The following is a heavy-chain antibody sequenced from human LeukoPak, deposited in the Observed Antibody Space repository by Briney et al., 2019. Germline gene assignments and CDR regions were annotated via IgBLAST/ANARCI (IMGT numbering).Heavy chain of an antibody. D-gene: IGHD3-22*01. J-gene: IGHJ3*02. CDR1: GVSISSGGYY. CDR3: ARDSTYYYDSSGFGVAFDI. Sequence: KTSETLSLTCTVSGVSISSGGYYWSWIRQHPGRGLEWIGYIYYRGSTYYNPSLKSRVTISVDTSKNQFSLKLSSVTAADTAVYYCARDSTYYYDSSGFGVAFDIWGQGTMVTVSS. V-gene: IGHV4-31*03. CDR2: IYYRGST.